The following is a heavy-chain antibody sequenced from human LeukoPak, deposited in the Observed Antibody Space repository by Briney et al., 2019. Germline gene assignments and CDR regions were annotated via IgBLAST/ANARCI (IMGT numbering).Heavy chain of an antibody. CDR1: GFTFSSYS. Sequence: GGSLRLSCAASGFTFSSYSMNWVRQAPGKGLEWVSSISSSSSYIYYADSVKGRFTISRDNAKNSLYLQMNGLRAEDTAVYYCARGGYYDSSGYSPLDYWGQGTLVTVSS. V-gene: IGHV3-21*01. CDR2: ISSSSSYI. J-gene: IGHJ4*02. D-gene: IGHD3-22*01. CDR3: ARGGYYDSSGYSPLDY.